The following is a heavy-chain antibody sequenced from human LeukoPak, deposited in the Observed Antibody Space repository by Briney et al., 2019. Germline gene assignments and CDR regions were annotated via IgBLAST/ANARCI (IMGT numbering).Heavy chain of an antibody. CDR1: GGSISIDSITPCY. CDR3: AIYGNWFDP. CDR2: IFGDGNT. V-gene: IGHV4-59*01. J-gene: IGHJ5*02. Sequence: PSATLSLTCPISGGSISIDSITPCYWPWVRLPPGKGLEWIGSIFGDGNTNYNPSLKSRVTISADTSKRQFSLQLRSVTAADTAIYYCAIYGNWFDPWGQGTLVAVSS. D-gene: IGHD4-17*01.